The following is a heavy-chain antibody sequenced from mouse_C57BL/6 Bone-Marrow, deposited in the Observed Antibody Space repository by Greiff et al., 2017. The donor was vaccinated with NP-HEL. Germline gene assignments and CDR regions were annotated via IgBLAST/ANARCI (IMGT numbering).Heavy chain of an antibody. CDR2: INPNYGTT. D-gene: IGHD1-1*01. Sequence: EVKVVESGPELVKPGASVKISCKASGYSFTDYNMNWVKQSNGKSLEWIGVINPNYGTTSYNQKFKGKATLTVDQSSSTAYMQLNSLTSEDSAVYYCASLYYGSSPDYWGQGTTLTVSS. CDR3: ASLYYGSSPDY. CDR1: GYSFTDYN. J-gene: IGHJ2*01. V-gene: IGHV1-39*01.